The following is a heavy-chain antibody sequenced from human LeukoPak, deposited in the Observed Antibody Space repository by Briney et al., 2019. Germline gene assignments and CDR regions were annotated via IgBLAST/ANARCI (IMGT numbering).Heavy chain of an antibody. V-gene: IGHV4-31*03. Sequence: SETLSLTCTVSGGSISSGGYYWSWIRQHPGKGLEWIGYIYYSGSTYYNPSLKSRVTISVDTSKNQSSLKLSSVTAADTTVYYCARAPLNCSSTSCYYYYYMDVWGKGTTVTVSS. J-gene: IGHJ6*03. CDR3: ARAPLNCSSTSCYYYYYMDV. CDR2: IYYSGST. CDR1: GGSISSGGYY. D-gene: IGHD2-2*01.